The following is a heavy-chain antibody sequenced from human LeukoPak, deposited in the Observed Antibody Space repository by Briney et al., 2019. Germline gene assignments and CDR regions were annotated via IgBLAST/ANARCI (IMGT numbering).Heavy chain of an antibody. J-gene: IGHJ3*02. CDR3: ARVAYYDSSGYSQDAFDI. CDR2: IYYSGST. Sequence: SETLSLTCTVSGGSISSYYWSWIRQPPGKGLEWIGYIYYSGSTNYNPSLKSRVTISVDTSKNQFSLKLSSVTAADTAVYYCARVAYYDSSGYSQDAFDIWGQGTMVTVPS. CDR1: GGSISSYY. V-gene: IGHV4-59*01. D-gene: IGHD3-22*01.